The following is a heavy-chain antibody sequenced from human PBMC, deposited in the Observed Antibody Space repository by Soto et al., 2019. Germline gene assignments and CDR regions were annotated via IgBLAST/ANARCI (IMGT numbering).Heavy chain of an antibody. V-gene: IGHV3-23*01. Sequence: EVQLLDSGGDLAQPGGPLRLSCTASGFTFSSFGMAWVRQAPGKGLEWVSAISGSGDSSYYADSVKDRFTISRDNPTNTLYLQMNNLRAEDTAVYYCAKVGIGMFSHKHHFDHWGQGTQVTVSS. CDR3: AKVGIGMFSHKHHFDH. CDR1: GFTFSSFG. CDR2: ISGSGDSS. J-gene: IGHJ4*02. D-gene: IGHD2-2*03.